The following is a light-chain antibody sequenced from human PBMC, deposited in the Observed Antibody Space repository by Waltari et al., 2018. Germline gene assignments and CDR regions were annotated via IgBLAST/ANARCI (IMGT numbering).Light chain of an antibody. V-gene: IGKV2-30*02. CDR1: QSLVHSDGNTY. CDR2: KVS. Sequence: VVMTQTPPSLPVTLGQPASISCRSSQSLVHSDGNTYLNWFHQRPGQSPRRLIYKVSNRESGVPDRFSGSGSGTDFTLKISRVEAEDVGIYYCLQNTYWPFIFGQGTKLEIK. J-gene: IGKJ2*01. CDR3: LQNTYWPFI.